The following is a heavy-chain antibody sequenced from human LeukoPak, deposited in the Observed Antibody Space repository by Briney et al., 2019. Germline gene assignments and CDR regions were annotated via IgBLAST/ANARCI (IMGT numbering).Heavy chain of an antibody. CDR3: ARGSGYSSSWYWESGDDYYGMDV. D-gene: IGHD6-13*01. Sequence: SQTLSLTCTVAGGSISSGSYYWSWLRQPAGKGLEWIGRIYTSGSTNYNPSLKSRVTISVDTSKNQFSLKLSSVTAADTAVYYCARGSGYSSSWYWESGDDYYGMDVWGQGTTVTVSS. CDR1: GGSISSGSYY. J-gene: IGHJ6*02. CDR2: IYTSGST. V-gene: IGHV4-61*02.